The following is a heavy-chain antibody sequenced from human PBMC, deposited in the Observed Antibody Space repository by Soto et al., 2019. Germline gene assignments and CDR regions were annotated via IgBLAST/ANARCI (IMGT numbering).Heavy chain of an antibody. V-gene: IGHV4-59*11. Sequence: SETLSLTCTVSGGSISGHYWIWIRQSPGKRLEWIGYIFYSGSTNYNPSLKSRVTLSVDTSKNQFSLRLSSVTAADTAVYYCARVGSSGWSPDYWGQGTLVPVSS. CDR1: GGSISGHY. J-gene: IGHJ4*02. CDR2: IFYSGST. D-gene: IGHD6-19*01. CDR3: ARVGSSGWSPDY.